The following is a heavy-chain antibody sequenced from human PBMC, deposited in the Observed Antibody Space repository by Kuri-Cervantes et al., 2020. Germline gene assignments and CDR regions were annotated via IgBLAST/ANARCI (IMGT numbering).Heavy chain of an antibody. J-gene: IGHJ3*01. CDR2: IYYTGTT. CDR1: GGSMSSHY. CDR3: ARDSLIRFGGIGSDVYVLDV. Sequence: SETLSLTCTVSGGSMSSHYWTWIRQSPGKGLEWDGYIYYTGTTNYNPSLKRRVTMSVDTLTKQFTLKLSSVNAADTAMYYCARDSLIRFGGIGSDVYVLDVWGQGTMVTVSS. V-gene: IGHV4-59*11. D-gene: IGHD3-16*01.